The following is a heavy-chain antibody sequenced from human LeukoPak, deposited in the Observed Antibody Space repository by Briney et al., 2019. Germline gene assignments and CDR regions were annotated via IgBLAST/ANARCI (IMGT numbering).Heavy chain of an antibody. CDR1: GFTFSSYS. Sequence: PGGSLRLSCAASGFTFSSYSMNWVRPAPGKGLEWVSYISSSSSTIYYADSVKGRFTISRDNAKNSLYLQMNSLRAEDTAVYYCAREPRGAYFDYWGQGTLVTVSS. V-gene: IGHV3-48*01. CDR3: AREPRGAYFDY. J-gene: IGHJ4*02. CDR2: ISSSSSTI. D-gene: IGHD3-10*01.